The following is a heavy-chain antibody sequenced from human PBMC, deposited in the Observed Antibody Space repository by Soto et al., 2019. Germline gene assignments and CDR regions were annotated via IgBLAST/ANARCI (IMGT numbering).Heavy chain of an antibody. CDR3: AGAPNWAYFDF. D-gene: IGHD7-27*01. CDR1: SGSISSYY. V-gene: IGHV4-59*01. Sequence: SETLSLTCTVSSGSISSYYWTWIRQPPGKGLEWIGYVYNTGSTNYNPSLKTRVAISMDASKNQFSLNLSSVTAADTAIYYCAGAPNWAYFDFWGRGTLVTVSS. J-gene: IGHJ4*02. CDR2: VYNTGST.